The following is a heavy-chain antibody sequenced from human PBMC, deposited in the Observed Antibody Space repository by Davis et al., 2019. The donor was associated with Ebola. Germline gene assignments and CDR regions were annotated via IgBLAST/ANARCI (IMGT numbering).Heavy chain of an antibody. Sequence: GESLKISCQGFGYNFTTSWIGWVRQMPGKGLDWMGVIYPGDSDTRYSPSFQGQVTISADNSISTTYLQWSSLKASDTATYYCLRQAYSSTWLIWGQGTMVTVSS. V-gene: IGHV5-51*01. D-gene: IGHD6-13*01. J-gene: IGHJ3*02. CDR3: LRQAYSSTWLI. CDR1: GYNFTTSW. CDR2: IYPGDSDT.